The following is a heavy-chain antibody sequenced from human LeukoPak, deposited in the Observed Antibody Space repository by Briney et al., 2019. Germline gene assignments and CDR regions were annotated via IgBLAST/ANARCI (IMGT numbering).Heavy chain of an antibody. Sequence: SSETLSLTCALYGGSFSGYYWSWIRQPPGKGLEWIGEINHSGSTNYNPSLKSRVTISVDTSKNQFSLKLSSVTAADTAVYYCARGRFTIFIWGQGTMVTVSS. CDR2: INHSGST. D-gene: IGHD3-9*01. CDR3: ARGRFTIFI. CDR1: GGSFSGYY. V-gene: IGHV4-34*01. J-gene: IGHJ3*02.